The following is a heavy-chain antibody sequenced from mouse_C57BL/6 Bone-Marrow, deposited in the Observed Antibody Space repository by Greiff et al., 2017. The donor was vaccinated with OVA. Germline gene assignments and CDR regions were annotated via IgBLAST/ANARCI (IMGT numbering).Heavy chain of an antibody. V-gene: IGHV10-1*01. Sequence: DVKLVESGGGLVQPKGSLKLSCAASGFSFNTYAMNWVRQAPGKGLEWVARIRSKSNNYATYYADSVKDRFTISRDDSESMLYLQMNNLKTEDTAMYYCVRHGYDWYFDVWGTGTTVTVSS. D-gene: IGHD2-2*01. J-gene: IGHJ1*03. CDR3: VRHGYDWYFDV. CDR2: IRSKSNNYAT. CDR1: GFSFNTYA.